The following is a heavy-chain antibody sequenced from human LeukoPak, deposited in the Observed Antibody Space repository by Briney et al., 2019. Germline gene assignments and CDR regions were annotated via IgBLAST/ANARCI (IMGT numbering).Heavy chain of an antibody. CDR2: ISYDGSNK. Sequence: GGSLRLSCAASEFTFSSNAMHWVRQAPGKGLEWVTIISYDGSNKYYADSVKGRFTISRDNSKNTLYLQMNSLRAEDTAVYYCAKDIKATILGLPEHFDYWGQGTLVTVSS. J-gene: IGHJ4*02. V-gene: IGHV3-30*04. CDR1: EFTFSSNA. CDR3: AKDIKATILGLPEHFDY. D-gene: IGHD5-24*01.